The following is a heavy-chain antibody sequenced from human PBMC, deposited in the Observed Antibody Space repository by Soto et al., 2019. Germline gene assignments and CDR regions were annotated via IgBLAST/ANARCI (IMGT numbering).Heavy chain of an antibody. CDR3: ARDMGYDFWSGYSERRDYFDY. Sequence: SVKVSCKASGGTFSSYAISWVRQAPGQGLEWMGGIIPIFGTANYAQKFQGRVTITADESTSTAYMELSSLRSEDTAVYYCARDMGYDFWSGYSERRDYFDYWGQGTLVTVSS. CDR1: GGTFSSYA. D-gene: IGHD3-3*01. CDR2: IIPIFGTA. V-gene: IGHV1-69*13. J-gene: IGHJ4*02.